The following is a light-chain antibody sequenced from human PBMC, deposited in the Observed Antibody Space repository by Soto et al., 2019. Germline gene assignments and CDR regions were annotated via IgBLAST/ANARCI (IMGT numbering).Light chain of an antibody. J-gene: IGKJ1*01. CDR1: QSISYY. Sequence: DTQMTQSPSTLSASVGDRVTITCRSSQSISYYLAWYQQRPGRAPNLLIYKASSLESGVPSRFSGSGSGTEFTLTISSLQPDAFATYYCQQYNSYSPTFGQGTKVEIK. CDR2: KAS. CDR3: QQYNSYSPT. V-gene: IGKV1-5*03.